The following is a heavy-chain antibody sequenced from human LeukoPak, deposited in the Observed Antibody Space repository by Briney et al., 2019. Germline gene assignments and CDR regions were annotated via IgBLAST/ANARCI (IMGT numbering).Heavy chain of an antibody. CDR3: ASHAEGGGFGELLGTDNYYYYYGMDV. D-gene: IGHD3-10*01. CDR1: GYTFTSYG. Sequence: ASVKVSCKASGYTFTSYGISWVRQAPGQGLEWMGWISAYNGNTNYAQKLQGRVTMTTDTSTSTAYMELRSLRSDDTAVYYCASHAEGGGFGELLGTDNYYYYYGMDVWGKGTTVTVSS. J-gene: IGHJ6*04. CDR2: ISAYNGNT. V-gene: IGHV1-18*04.